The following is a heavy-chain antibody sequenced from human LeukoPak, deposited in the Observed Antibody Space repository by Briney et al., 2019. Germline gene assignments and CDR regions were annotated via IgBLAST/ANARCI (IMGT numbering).Heavy chain of an antibody. CDR2: ISSSSSYI. CDR1: GFTFSSYS. J-gene: IGHJ6*02. V-gene: IGHV3-21*01. CDR3: ARAAAGTGYYYYGMDV. Sequence: TGGSLRLSCAASGFTFSSYSMNWVRQAPGKGLEWVSSISSSSSYIYYADSVKGRFTISRDNAKNSLYLQMNSLRAEDTAVYYCARAAAGTGYYYYGMDVWGQGTTVTVSS. D-gene: IGHD6-13*01.